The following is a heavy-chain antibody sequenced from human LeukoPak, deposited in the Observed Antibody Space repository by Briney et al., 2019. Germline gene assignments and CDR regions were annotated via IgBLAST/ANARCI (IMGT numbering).Heavy chain of an antibody. J-gene: IGHJ4*02. V-gene: IGHV4-31*03. CDR2: IYYSGST. Sequence: SETLSLTCTVSGGSISSGGYYWRWIRQHPGKGLEWIGYIYYSGSTYYNPSLKSRVTISVDTSKNQFSLKLSSVTAADTAVYYCARRPNWNFEYYFDYWGQGTLVTVSS. CDR3: ARRPNWNFEYYFDY. D-gene: IGHD1-7*01. CDR1: GGSISSGGYY.